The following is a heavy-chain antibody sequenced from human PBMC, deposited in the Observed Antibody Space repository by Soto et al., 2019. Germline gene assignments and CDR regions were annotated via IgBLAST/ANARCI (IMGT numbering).Heavy chain of an antibody. CDR2: IKQDGSEK. CDR3: ARDPLVLGSSWSFKDAFDI. CDR1: GFTFSSYW. V-gene: IGHV3-7*01. J-gene: IGHJ3*02. D-gene: IGHD6-13*01. Sequence: PGGSLRLSCAASGFTFSSYWMSWVRQAPGKGLEWVANIKQDGSEKYYVDSVKGRFTISRDNAKNSLYLQMNSLRAEDTAVYYCARDPLVLGSSWSFKDAFDIWGQGTMVTVSS.